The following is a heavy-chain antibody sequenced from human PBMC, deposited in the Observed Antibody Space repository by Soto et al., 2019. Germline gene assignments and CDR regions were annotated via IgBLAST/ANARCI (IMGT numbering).Heavy chain of an antibody. CDR1: GFTFSGFW. CDR3: ARGGICPDN. Sequence: GGSLRLSCAASGFTFSGFWMSWFRQAPGKSPEWVATIKHDGSEKFFVDSVMGRFTISRDNAVNSLYLQMNSLTAEDTAVYHCARGGICPDNWGQGTLVTVSS. V-gene: IGHV3-7*01. CDR2: IKHDGSEK. J-gene: IGHJ4*02.